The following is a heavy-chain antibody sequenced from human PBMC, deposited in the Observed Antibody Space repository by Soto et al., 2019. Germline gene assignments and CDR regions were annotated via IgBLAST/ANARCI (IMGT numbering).Heavy chain of an antibody. D-gene: IGHD6-13*01. V-gene: IGHV3-33*01. J-gene: IGHJ6*02. CDR3: ARDPVDSSSWYLGYYYYGMDV. CDR1: GFTFSSYG. CDR2: IWYDGSNK. Sequence: GGSLRLSCAASGFTFSSYGMHWVRQAPGKGLEWVAVIWYDGSNKYYADSVKGRFTISRDNSKNTLYLQMNSLRAEDTAVYYCARDPVDSSSWYLGYYYYGMDVWGQGTTVTVS.